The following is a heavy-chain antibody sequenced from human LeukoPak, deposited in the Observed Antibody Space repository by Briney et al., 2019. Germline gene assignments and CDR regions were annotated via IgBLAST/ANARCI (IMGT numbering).Heavy chain of an antibody. Sequence: GASVTVSLMSSVRTLISSVMQWMRQARGQRRAWIGWSVVGSGNTNYVQKFQERVTNTIEMSTSTAYMQLSSLRSEGTAVYYCAVRDYDFWRGYHSWGQGTLVTVSS. V-gene: IGHV1-58*02. D-gene: IGHD3-3*01. CDR2: SVVGSGNT. CDR3: AVRDYDFWRGYHS. CDR1: VRTLISSV. J-gene: IGHJ4*02.